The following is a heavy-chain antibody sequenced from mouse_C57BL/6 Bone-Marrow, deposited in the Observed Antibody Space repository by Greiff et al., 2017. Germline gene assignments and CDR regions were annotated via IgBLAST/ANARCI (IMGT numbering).Heavy chain of an antibody. CDR2: IDPGDGDT. J-gene: IGHJ1*03. V-gene: IGHV1-82*01. CDR3: ARLGDGYSGCFDV. Sequence: VQLQQSGPELVKPGASVKISCKASGYAFSSSWMNWVKQRPGKGLAWIGRIDPGDGDTNYTGKFKGKAPLTADKSSSTAYMQLSSLTSEGSTVYVCARLGDGYSGCFDVWGTGTTVTVSS. D-gene: IGHD2-3*01. CDR1: GYAFSSSW.